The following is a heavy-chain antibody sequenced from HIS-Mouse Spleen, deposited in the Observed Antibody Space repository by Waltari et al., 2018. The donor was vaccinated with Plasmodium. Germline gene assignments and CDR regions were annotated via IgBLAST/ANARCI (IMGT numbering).Heavy chain of an antibody. CDR2: IYYSGST. Sequence: QLQLQESGPGLVKPSETLSLTCTVSGGSISSISSYWGWIRQPPGKGLEWIGSIYYSGSTYYNPSLKSRVTISVDTSKNQFSLKLSSVTAADTAVYYCARDRITGTSYFDYWGQGTLVTVSS. CDR1: GGSISSISSY. J-gene: IGHJ4*02. V-gene: IGHV4-39*07. CDR3: ARDRITGTSYFDY. D-gene: IGHD1-7*01.